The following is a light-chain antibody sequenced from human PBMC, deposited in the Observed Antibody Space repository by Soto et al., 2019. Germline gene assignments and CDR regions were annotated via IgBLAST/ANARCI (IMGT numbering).Light chain of an antibody. V-gene: IGLV1-44*01. CDR3: AASDDSLRGVL. J-gene: IGLJ3*02. Sequence: QLVLTQPPSASGTPGQRVTISCSGSSSNIGTNTVNWYQQLPGSAPKLLIYANNQRPSGVPDRFSGSKSGTSASLAISGLQSEDEADYYCAASDDSLRGVLFGGGTKLTVL. CDR1: SSNIGTNT. CDR2: ANN.